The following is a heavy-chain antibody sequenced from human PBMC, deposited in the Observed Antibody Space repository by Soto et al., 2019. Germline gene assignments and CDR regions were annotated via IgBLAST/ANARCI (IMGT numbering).Heavy chain of an antibody. D-gene: IGHD1-7*01. V-gene: IGHV3-30*18. J-gene: IGHJ4*02. CDR2: ISNDGSNK. Sequence: QVQLVEYGGGVVQPGKSLRLSCAASGFTFNTYGMHWVRQAPVKGLGMVAVISNDGSNKYYADSVKGRFTISRDSSKNTLYLHMNSLRAENTAVYYCANWNYPQSDWGQGTLVTVSS. CDR1: GFTFNTYG. CDR3: ANWNYPQSD.